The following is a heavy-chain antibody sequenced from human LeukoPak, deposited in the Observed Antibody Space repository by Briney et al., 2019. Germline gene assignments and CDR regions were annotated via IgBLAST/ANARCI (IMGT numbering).Heavy chain of an antibody. Sequence: PSHTLSSTCTVSGYSISSTYYWGWIRQPPGKGLEWVGSVFHSGNTYYNPSLKSRLTISADTSKNQFSLTLTSVTAADTAVYYCARDRGVGVLPAPPFDFWGQGTLVTVSS. CDR1: GYSISSTYY. D-gene: IGHD3-10*01. CDR3: ARDRGVGVLPAPPFDF. V-gene: IGHV4-38-2*02. J-gene: IGHJ4*02. CDR2: VFHSGNT.